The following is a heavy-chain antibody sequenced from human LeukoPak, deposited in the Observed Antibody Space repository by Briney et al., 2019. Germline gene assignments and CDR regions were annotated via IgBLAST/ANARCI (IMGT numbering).Heavy chain of an antibody. CDR1: GGTFSSYA. V-gene: IGHV1-69*13. CDR3: ARGIGPYYYYYGMDA. Sequence: SVKVSCKASGGTFSSYAINWVRQAPGQGLEWMGGIIPIFGTASYAQEFQGRVTITADESTSTAYMELSSLRSEDTAVYYCARGIGPYYYYYGMDAWGQGTTVTVSS. J-gene: IGHJ6*02. D-gene: IGHD3-16*01. CDR2: IIPIFGTA.